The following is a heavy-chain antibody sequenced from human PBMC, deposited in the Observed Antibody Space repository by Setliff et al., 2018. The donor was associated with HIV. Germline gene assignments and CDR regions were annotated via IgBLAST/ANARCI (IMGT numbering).Heavy chain of an antibody. D-gene: IGHD3-16*01. V-gene: IGHV3-74*01. CDR1: GFTFSNYW. Sequence: PGGSLRLSCAASGFTFSNYWMHWVRQAPGKGLVCVSHINSDGVSSNYADSVKGRFTISRDNAKNTLYLQMNSLRAGDTAVYYCAREIRTVYTGGHYFYGIDVWGQGTAVTVSS. CDR2: INSDGVSS. J-gene: IGHJ6*02. CDR3: AREIRTVYTGGHYFYGIDV.